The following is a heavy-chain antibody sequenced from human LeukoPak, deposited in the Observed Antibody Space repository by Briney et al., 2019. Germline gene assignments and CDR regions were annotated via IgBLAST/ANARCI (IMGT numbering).Heavy chain of an antibody. CDR2: ISGSGGST. Sequence: GGSLRLSCAASGFTFSTYAMSWVRQAPGKGLEWVSTISGSGGSTYYADSVKGRFTISRDNSRNTLYLQMSSLRAEDTAIYYCANPEMTCVARALDYWGQGTLVTVSS. D-gene: IGHD2-21*01. V-gene: IGHV3-23*01. CDR3: ANPEMTCVARALDY. CDR1: GFTFSTYA. J-gene: IGHJ4*02.